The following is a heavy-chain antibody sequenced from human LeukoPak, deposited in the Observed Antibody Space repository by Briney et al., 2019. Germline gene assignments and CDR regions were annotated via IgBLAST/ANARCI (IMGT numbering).Heavy chain of an antibody. J-gene: IGHJ6*04. CDR3: ARNSPSGMAV. V-gene: IGHV3-21*01. CDR1: GFTLSSYW. Sequence: PGGSLRLSCAASGFTLSSYWMHWVRQAPGKGLVWVSSISSSSSYIYYADSVKGRFTISRDNAKNSLYLQMNSLRAEDTAVYYWARNSPSGMAVWAKGPTVPVPS. CDR2: ISSSSSYI.